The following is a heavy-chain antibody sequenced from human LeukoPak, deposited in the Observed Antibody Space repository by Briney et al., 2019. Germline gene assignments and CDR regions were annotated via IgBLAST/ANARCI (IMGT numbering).Heavy chain of an antibody. Sequence: ASVTVSFKASGYTFTSYAMHWVRQPPGQRREWMGWINAGNGNTKYSQKVQGRVTITRDTSASTAYMELSSLRSEDTAVYYCASFGFQWFGTVWGQGTLVTVSS. V-gene: IGHV1-3*01. CDR2: INAGNGNT. CDR1: GYTFTSYA. J-gene: IGHJ4*02. CDR3: ASFGFQWFGTV. D-gene: IGHD3-10*01.